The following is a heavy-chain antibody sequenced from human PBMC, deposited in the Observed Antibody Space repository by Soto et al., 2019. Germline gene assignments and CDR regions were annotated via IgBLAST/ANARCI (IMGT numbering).Heavy chain of an antibody. Sequence: QVQLVQSGAEVKKPGSSVKVSCKASGGTFSSYAISWVRQAPGQGLEWMGGIIPISETTNYAQKFQGRVNNTADESKSTAYMELSSLRSEDTAVYYCARSQGSSTSLEIYYYYYYGMDVWGQGTTVTVSS. CDR3: ARSQGSSTSLEIYYYYYYGMDV. V-gene: IGHV1-69*01. CDR1: GGTFSSYA. CDR2: IIPISETT. D-gene: IGHD2-2*01. J-gene: IGHJ6*02.